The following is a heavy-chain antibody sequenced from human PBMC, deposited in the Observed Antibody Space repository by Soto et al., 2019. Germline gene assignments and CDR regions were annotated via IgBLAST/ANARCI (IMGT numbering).Heavy chain of an antibody. V-gene: IGHV1-18*01. Sequence: QVQLVQSGAEVKKPGASVKVSCKASGYTFTSYGISWVRQAPGQGLEWMGWISAYNGNTNYAQKLQGRVTMTTDTSTSTAYMELRSLRSDDTAVYYCARARVLRSSTVTTIWVPYFDYWGQGTLVTVSS. CDR3: ARARVLRSSTVTTIWVPYFDY. J-gene: IGHJ4*02. D-gene: IGHD4-17*01. CDR1: GYTFTSYG. CDR2: ISAYNGNT.